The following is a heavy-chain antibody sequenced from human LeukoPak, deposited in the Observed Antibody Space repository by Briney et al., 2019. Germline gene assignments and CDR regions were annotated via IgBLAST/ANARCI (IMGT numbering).Heavy chain of an antibody. Sequence: SETLSLTCPVCGCFIRKQYWSWLRQPAGKGLERMGYIYYSGSKNYNPSLKSRVTISVDTSKNQFSLKLSSVTAADTAVYYCARVGYDFWSGYLYYFDYWGQGSLVTVSS. V-gene: IGHV4-59*11. J-gene: IGHJ4*02. CDR1: GCFIRKQY. CDR3: ARVGYDFWSGYLYYFDY. CDR2: IYYSGSK. D-gene: IGHD3-3*01.